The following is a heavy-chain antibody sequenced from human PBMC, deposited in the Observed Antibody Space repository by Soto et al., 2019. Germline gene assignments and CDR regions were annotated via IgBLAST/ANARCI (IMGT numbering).Heavy chain of an antibody. CDR2: IKPDGSKT. D-gene: IGHD3-10*01. J-gene: IGHJ4*02. V-gene: IGHV3-7*01. CDR3: GRDPVRGEGYTWAY. Sequence: EVQLVESGGGLVQPGGSLRLSCAASGFTFSSYWMSWVRQAPGKGLEWVANIKPDGSKTNYVDSVKGRFTISRDNAKSSFYLKGNRLRPEVGVVFYWGRDPVRGEGYTWAYWGQGAL. CDR1: GFTFSSYW.